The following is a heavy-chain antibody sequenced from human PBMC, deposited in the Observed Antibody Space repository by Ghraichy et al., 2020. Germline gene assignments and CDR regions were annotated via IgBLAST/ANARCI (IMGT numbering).Heavy chain of an antibody. J-gene: IGHJ4*02. CDR3: TRDRPIDY. CDR2: IISRVTGETT. Sequence: GGSLRLSCTASGFPLAVYAMSWFRQAPERGLEWVGFIISRVTGETTQYAASVRGRFIISRHDPISIAYLQMDSLRTEETAVYYCTRDRPIDYWGQGTLVTVSS. CDR1: GFPLAVYA. V-gene: IGHV3-49*03.